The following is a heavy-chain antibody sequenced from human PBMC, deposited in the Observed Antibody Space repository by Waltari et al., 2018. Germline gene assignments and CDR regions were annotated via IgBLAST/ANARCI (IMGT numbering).Heavy chain of an antibody. CDR3: AKEDRGISSSAIDC. CDR1: GTIFDDYT. D-gene: IGHD3-16*01. CDR2: IYWDGYST. Sequence: EVQLVESGGVVVQPGGSLRLSCAASGTIFDDYTMHWVRQAPGKGLEWVSLIYWDGYSTFYADSVKGRFTISRDNSKNSLYLQMNSLRTEDTAFYYCAKEDRGISSSAIDCWGQGTLVTVSS. J-gene: IGHJ4*02. V-gene: IGHV3-43*01.